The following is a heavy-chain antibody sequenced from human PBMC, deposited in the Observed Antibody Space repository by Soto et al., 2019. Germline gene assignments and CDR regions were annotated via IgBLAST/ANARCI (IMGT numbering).Heavy chain of an antibody. CDR3: AAGAESYFDF. V-gene: IGHV1-2*02. CDR1: VYTFTYYY. Sequence: XSVKVSCKASVYTFTYYYLHWVRQAPGQGLEWMGWISPKSGVTNYAQSFQGRVTMTSDTSISTAYVVVDRLRSDDTAVYYCAAGAESYFDFWGQGTLVTVSS. CDR2: ISPKSGVT. D-gene: IGHD2-8*02. J-gene: IGHJ4*02.